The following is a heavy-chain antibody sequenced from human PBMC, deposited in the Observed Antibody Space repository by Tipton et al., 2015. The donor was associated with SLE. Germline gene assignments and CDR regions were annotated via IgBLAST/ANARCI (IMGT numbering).Heavy chain of an antibody. CDR2: IYFSGGSDFGST. D-gene: IGHD5-18*01. CDR3: VRGGNYGYPSYMDV. J-gene: IGHJ6*03. CDR1: AGSITSSSYY. Sequence: TLSLTCTVSAGSITSSSYYWSWIRQSPGKGLEWIGFIYFSGGSDFGSTDYNHSLKSRVTISADTSKNQFSLKLTSLTAACTAVYYCVRGGNYGYPSYMDVWGKGTTVTVSS. V-gene: IGHV4-61*05.